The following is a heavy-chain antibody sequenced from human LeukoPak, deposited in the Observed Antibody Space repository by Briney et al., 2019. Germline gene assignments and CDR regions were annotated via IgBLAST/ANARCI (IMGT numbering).Heavy chain of an antibody. Sequence: GGSLRLSCAASGFTFSSYSMNWGRQGPGKGLEGVSSMSSSSSYIYYADSVKGRFTISRDNAKNSLYLQLNSLRAEDTVVYYCASSGYSAYYFDYWGQGTLLPVSS. CDR2: MSSSSSYI. D-gene: IGHD3-22*01. CDR3: ASSGYSAYYFDY. V-gene: IGHV3-21*01. CDR1: GFTFSSYS. J-gene: IGHJ4*02.